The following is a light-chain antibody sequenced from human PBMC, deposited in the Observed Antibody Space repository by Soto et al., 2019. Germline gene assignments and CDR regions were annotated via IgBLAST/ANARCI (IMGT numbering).Light chain of an antibody. CDR3: QQYHSFSPYS. J-gene: IGKJ2*03. Sequence: DIQMTQSPSTLSASVGDRVIITCRASQSISFWLAWYQQKPGKAPKLLIYDASTLHSGVPSRFSGSRSGTEFTLTISSLQPDDFASYYCQQYHSFSPYSFGQGTKLEI. CDR2: DAS. CDR1: QSISFW. V-gene: IGKV1-5*01.